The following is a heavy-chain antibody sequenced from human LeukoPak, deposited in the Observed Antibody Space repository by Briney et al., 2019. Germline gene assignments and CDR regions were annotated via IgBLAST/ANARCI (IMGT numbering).Heavy chain of an antibody. V-gene: IGHV3-64*01. CDR1: GFTFSSYA. CDR2: ISSNGGST. CDR3: ARDRRVDCSGGSCYPPYYYYYGMDV. D-gene: IGHD2-15*01. J-gene: IGHJ6*02. Sequence: GGSLRLSCAASGFTFSSYAMHWVRQAPGKGREYVSAISSNGGSTYYANSVKGRFTISRDNSKNTLYLQMGSLRAEDTAVYYCARDRRVDCSGGSCYPPYYYYYGMDVWGQGTTVTVSS.